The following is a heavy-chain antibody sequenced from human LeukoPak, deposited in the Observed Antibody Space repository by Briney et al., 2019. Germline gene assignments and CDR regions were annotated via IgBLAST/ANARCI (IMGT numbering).Heavy chain of an antibody. Sequence: GGSLRLSCAASGFTVSSNYMSWVRQAPGKGLGWVSIIYSGGSTYYAASVKGRFTISRDNSKNTLYLQMNSLRVEDTAVYYCARARRLSDAFDIWGQGTMVTVSS. J-gene: IGHJ3*02. V-gene: IGHV3-53*01. CDR2: IYSGGST. CDR3: ARARRLSDAFDI. CDR1: GFTVSSNY.